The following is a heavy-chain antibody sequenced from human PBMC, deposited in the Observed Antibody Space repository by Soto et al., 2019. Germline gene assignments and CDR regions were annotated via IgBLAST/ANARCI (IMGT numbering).Heavy chain of an antibody. D-gene: IGHD2-15*01. CDR3: ACIGEDVYCGLDG. V-gene: IGHV4-4*07. Sequence: SEPLSLTFSVSGGSMRSYYWNWLRQPAGKGLEWIGRIYSRGDTNYNPSVKSRVTMSVDTSKNEFSLKLNSVTAADTAVYYCACIGEDVYCGLDGWGKGTMVTV. CDR2: IYSRGDT. CDR1: GGSMRSYY. J-gene: IGHJ6*04.